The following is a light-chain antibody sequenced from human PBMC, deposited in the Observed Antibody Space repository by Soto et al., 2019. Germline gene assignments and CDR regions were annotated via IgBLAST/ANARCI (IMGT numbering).Light chain of an antibody. CDR3: QQYGSLLFT. CDR1: ESVRSSF. V-gene: IGKV3-20*01. CDR2: GAS. Sequence: EIVLTQSPGTLSLSPGERATLSCRASESVRSSFLAWYQQKPGQAPRLLIYGASSRATGIPDRFSGSGSGTDFTLTISRLEPDDFAVYYCQQYGSLLFTFGPGTKVDIK. J-gene: IGKJ3*01.